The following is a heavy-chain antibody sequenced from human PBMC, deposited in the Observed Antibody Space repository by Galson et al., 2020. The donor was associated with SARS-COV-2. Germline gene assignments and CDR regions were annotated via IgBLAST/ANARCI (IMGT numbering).Heavy chain of an antibody. CDR3: ARDLPVVSFDY. J-gene: IGHJ4*02. Sequence: GGSLRLSCAASGFTFSSYEMNWVRQAPGKGLEWVSYISSSGSTIYYADSVKGRFTISRDNAKNSLYLQMNSLRAEDTAVYYCARDLPVVSFDYWGQGTLVTVSS. CDR1: GFTFSSYE. V-gene: IGHV3-48*03. CDR2: ISSSGSTI. D-gene: IGHD2-15*01.